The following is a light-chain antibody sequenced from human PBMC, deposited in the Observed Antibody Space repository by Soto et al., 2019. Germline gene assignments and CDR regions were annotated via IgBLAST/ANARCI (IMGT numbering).Light chain of an antibody. V-gene: IGLV2-14*01. J-gene: IGLJ1*01. CDR2: EVT. Sequence: QSALTQPASVSGSPGQSITISCTGTTSDVGGFDYVSWYQQHPGKAPKLIIYEVTNRPSGVSNRFSGSKSGDTASLTISGLQADDGADHYCSSHTSSSTPYIFGTGTKVTVL. CDR3: SSHTSSSTPYI. CDR1: TSDVGGFDY.